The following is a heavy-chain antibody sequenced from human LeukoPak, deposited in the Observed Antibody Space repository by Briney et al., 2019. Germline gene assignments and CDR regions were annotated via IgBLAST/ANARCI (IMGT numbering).Heavy chain of an antibody. J-gene: IGHJ4*02. D-gene: IGHD6-13*01. V-gene: IGHV3-11*03. CDR3: AGRTSSSWHY. CDR2: ISGSSHNI. Sequence: GGSLRLSCAASGFTFSDYSMIWIRQAPGKGLEWVSYISGSSHNINYADSVEGRFTISRDNANNLLYLQMNSLRVEDTAVYYCAGRTSSSWHYWGQGTLVTVSS. CDR1: GFTFSDYS.